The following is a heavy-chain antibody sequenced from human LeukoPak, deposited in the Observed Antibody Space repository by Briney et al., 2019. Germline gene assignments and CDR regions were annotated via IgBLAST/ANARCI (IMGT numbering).Heavy chain of an antibody. J-gene: IGHJ6*02. D-gene: IGHD5-18*01. CDR2: ISGSGGST. V-gene: IGHV3-23*01. Sequence: GGSLRLSCAASGFTFSSYAMSWVRQAPGKGLEWVSAISGSGGSTYYADSVKGRFTISRDNSKNTLYLQMNSLRAEHTAVYYCAKSGYSYGHLNYYYGMDVWGQGTTVTVSS. CDR3: AKSGYSYGHLNYYYGMDV. CDR1: GFTFSSYA.